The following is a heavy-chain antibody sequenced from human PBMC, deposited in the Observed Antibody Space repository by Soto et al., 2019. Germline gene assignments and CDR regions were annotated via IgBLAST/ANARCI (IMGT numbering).Heavy chain of an antibody. D-gene: IGHD1-1*01. V-gene: IGHV6-1*01. CDR3: ARELEKANRTYYYFYGMDV. J-gene: IGHJ6*02. CDR1: GDSVSSNSAA. Sequence: SQTLSLTCAISGDSVSSNSAAWNWIRQSPSRGLEWLGRTYYRSKWYNDYAVSVKSRITINPDTSKDQFSLQLNSVTPEDTAVYYCARELEKANRTYYYFYGMDVWGQGTTVTVSS. CDR2: TYYRSKWYN.